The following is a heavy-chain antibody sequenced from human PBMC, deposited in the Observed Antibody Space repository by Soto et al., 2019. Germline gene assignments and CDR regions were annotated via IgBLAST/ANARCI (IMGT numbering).Heavy chain of an antibody. CDR1: GFTFSSYA. J-gene: IGHJ4*02. V-gene: IGHV3-23*01. CDR3: AKGRRAAGTFDY. D-gene: IGHD6-13*01. Sequence: GGSLRLSCTASGFTFSSYAMSWVRQAPGKGLEWVSAISGSGGSTYYADSVKGRFTISRDNSKNTLYLQMNSLRAEDTAVYYCAKGRRAAGTFDYWGQGTLVTVSS. CDR2: ISGSGGST.